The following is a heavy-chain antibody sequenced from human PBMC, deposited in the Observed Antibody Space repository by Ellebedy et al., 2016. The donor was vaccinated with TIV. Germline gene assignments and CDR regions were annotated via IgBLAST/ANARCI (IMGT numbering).Heavy chain of an antibody. V-gene: IGHV3-21*01. Sequence: GESLKISCAASGFTFSSYSMNWVRQAPGKGLEWVSSISSSSSYIYYADSVKGRFTISRDNAKNSPYLQMNSLRAEDTAVYYCARAPPRRGSYVWDYWGQGTLVTVSS. CDR2: ISSSSSYI. CDR3: ARAPPRRGSYVWDY. CDR1: GFTFSSYS. D-gene: IGHD1-26*01. J-gene: IGHJ4*02.